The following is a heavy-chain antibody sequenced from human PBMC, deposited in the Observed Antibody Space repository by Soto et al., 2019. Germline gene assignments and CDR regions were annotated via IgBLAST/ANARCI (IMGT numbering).Heavy chain of an antibody. V-gene: IGHV4-59*08. CDR2: VHHSWGS. Sequence: QVQLQESGPGLVKPSETLSLSCTVSGGSISSYYWSWFRQSPGKRMEWIGYVHHSWGSSYNPSLPTRIAISVNTSQSQFSLKVTSVTATDTAVYYCARQAFGPLHGLVAVWGQGTTVTVSS. J-gene: IGHJ6*02. D-gene: IGHD3-10*01. CDR3: ARQAFGPLHGLVAV. CDR1: GGSISSYY.